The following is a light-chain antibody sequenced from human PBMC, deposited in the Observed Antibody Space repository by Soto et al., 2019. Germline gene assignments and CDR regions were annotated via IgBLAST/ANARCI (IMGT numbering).Light chain of an antibody. V-gene: IGLV1-40*01. CDR1: SSNIGAGYD. J-gene: IGLJ1*01. Sequence: QSVLTQPPSVSGAPGQRVTISCTGSSSNIGAGYDVHWYQQLPGTAPKLLIYGNNNRPSGVPGRFSGSKSGTSASLAITGLQADDEADYYCQSYDSSLSGSVFGSGTKVTVL. CDR2: GNN. CDR3: QSYDSSLSGSV.